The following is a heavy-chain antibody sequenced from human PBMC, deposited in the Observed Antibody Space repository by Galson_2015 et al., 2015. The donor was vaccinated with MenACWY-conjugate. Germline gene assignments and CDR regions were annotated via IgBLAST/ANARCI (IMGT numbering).Heavy chain of an antibody. D-gene: IGHD3-22*01. J-gene: IGHJ4*02. CDR1: RFNFSRYS. Sequence: SLRLSCAGSRFNFSRYSMNWVRQAPGKGLEWVSYISSSSSTIYYADSVKGRFTISRDNARTSLYLQMKSLRDEDTAVYYCAREDSSSWYYFDWWGQGTLVTVSS. V-gene: IGHV3-48*02. CDR2: ISSSSSTI. CDR3: AREDSSSWYYFDW.